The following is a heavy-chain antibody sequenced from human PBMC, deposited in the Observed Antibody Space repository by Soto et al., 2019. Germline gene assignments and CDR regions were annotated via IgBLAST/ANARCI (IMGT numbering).Heavy chain of an antibody. Sequence: QVQLVQSGAEVKKPGASVKVSCKASGYTFTSYGISWVRQAPGQGLEWMGWISAYNGNTNYAQKLQGRVTMTTDTXTXTXXMELRSLRSDDTAVYYCARDKGDSSGYYYDYAFDIWGQGTMVTVSS. D-gene: IGHD3-22*01. CDR2: ISAYNGNT. CDR1: GYTFTSYG. CDR3: ARDKGDSSGYYYDYAFDI. V-gene: IGHV1-18*01. J-gene: IGHJ3*02.